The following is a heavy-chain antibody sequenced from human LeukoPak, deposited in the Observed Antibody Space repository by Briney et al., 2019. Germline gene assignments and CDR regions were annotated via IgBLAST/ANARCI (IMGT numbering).Heavy chain of an antibody. CDR1: GGSISSGGYY. D-gene: IGHD6-6*01. V-gene: IGHV4-39*07. Sequence: SETLSLTCTVSGGSISSGGYYWSWIRQPPGKGLEWIVEINHSGSTNYNPSLKSRVTISVDTSKNQFSLKLSSVTAADTAVYYCPSATSIATNNWFDPWGQGTLVTVSS. CDR3: PSATSIATNNWFDP. CDR2: INHSGST. J-gene: IGHJ5*02.